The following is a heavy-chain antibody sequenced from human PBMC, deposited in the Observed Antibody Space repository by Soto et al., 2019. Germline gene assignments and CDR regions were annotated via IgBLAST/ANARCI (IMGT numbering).Heavy chain of an antibody. J-gene: IGHJ4*02. V-gene: IGHV4-59*08. CDR2: IYYSGST. CDR1: CGSISSYY. CDR3: ARLPAPRYCSSTSCPSY. D-gene: IGHD2-2*01. Sequence: SDTLSLTCTGSCGSISSYYWSWIRQPPGKGLEWIGYIYYSGSTNCNPSLKSRVTISVDTSKNQFSLKLSSVTAADTAVYYCARLPAPRYCSSTSCPSYWGQGTLVTVS.